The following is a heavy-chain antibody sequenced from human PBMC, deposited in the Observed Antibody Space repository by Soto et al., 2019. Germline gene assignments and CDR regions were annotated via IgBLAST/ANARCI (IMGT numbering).Heavy chain of an antibody. J-gene: IGHJ6*02. CDR2: IIPIFGTA. CDR1: GYTFTTYY. D-gene: IGHD1-26*01. Sequence: SVKVSCKASGYTFTTYYIHWVRQAPGQGLEWMGIIIPIFGTADYAQKFQGRVTITADESTSTAYMELSSLRSEDTAVYYCWSHSGSSPEGRYYYGMDVWGQGTTVTVSS. CDR3: WSHSGSSPEGRYYYGMDV. V-gene: IGHV1-69*13.